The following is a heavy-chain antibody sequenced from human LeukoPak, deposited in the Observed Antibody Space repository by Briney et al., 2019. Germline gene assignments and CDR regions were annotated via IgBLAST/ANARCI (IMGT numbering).Heavy chain of an antibody. V-gene: IGHV3-23*01. CDR3: AKYETTVTTYFDY. Sequence: GGSLRLSCAASGFTFSSYAMSWVRQAPGKGLEWVSGISGSGGTTYYADSVKGRFTISRDNSKNTLYLQMNSLRAEDTAVYYCAKYETTVTTYFDYWGQGTLVTVSS. D-gene: IGHD4-17*01. CDR2: ISGSGGTT. J-gene: IGHJ4*02. CDR1: GFTFSSYA.